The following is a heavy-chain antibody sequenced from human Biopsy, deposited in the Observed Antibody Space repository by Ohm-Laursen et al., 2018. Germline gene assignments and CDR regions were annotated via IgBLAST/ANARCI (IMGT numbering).Heavy chain of an antibody. V-gene: IGHV4-4*08. CDR2: IYSGGRT. CDR1: GGSLNNHY. J-gene: IGHJ4*02. D-gene: IGHD3-22*01. CDR3: ARHDRSGYWGLDY. Sequence: GTLSLTCSVSGGSLNNHYWSWIRQSPGKGLEWLAYIYSGGRTNYNPSLKSRIIVSVDTSKNQLSLKVTSVTATDTAMYYCARHDRSGYWGLDYWGQGALVTVSA.